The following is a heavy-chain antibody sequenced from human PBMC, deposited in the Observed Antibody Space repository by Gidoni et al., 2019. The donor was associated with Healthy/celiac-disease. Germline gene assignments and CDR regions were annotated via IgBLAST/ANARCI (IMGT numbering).Heavy chain of an antibody. Sequence: EVQLVESGGGLVQPGGSLRLSCAASGFTFSSYSMNWVRQAPGKGLEWVSYISSSSSNIYYADAVKGRFTISRDNAKNSLYLQMNSLRAEDTAVYYCARDPWYCSGSTCYYYYSMDVWGQGTTVTVSS. J-gene: IGHJ6*02. D-gene: IGHD2-15*01. V-gene: IGHV3-48*01. CDR3: ARDPWYCSGSTCYYYYSMDV. CDR1: GFTFSSYS. CDR2: ISSSSSNI.